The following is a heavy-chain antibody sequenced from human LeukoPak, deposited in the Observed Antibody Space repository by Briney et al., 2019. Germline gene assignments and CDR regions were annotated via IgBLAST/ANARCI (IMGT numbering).Heavy chain of an antibody. Sequence: ASVKVSCKVSGYTLTELSMHWVRQAPGKGLEWMGVFDPEDGETIYAQKIQGRVTMTEDTSTDTAYMELSSLRSEDTAVYYCATSIVGATPAPDYWGQGTLVTVSS. D-gene: IGHD1-26*01. CDR2: FDPEDGET. CDR1: GYTLTELS. CDR3: ATSIVGATPAPDY. J-gene: IGHJ4*02. V-gene: IGHV1-24*01.